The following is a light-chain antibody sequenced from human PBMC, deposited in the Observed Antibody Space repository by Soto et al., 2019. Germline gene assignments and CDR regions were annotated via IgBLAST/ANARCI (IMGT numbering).Light chain of an antibody. CDR1: QSVSSN. CDR2: GAS. J-gene: IGKJ5*01. Sequence: EIVMTQSPATLSVSPGERATLSCRASQSVSSNLAWYQQKPGQAPRLLIYGASTRATGIPARFSGSGSGTDFTLTISSLQSEDFAVYYCQQCNNWPRSFGKGTRLEIK. CDR3: QQCNNWPRS. V-gene: IGKV3-15*01.